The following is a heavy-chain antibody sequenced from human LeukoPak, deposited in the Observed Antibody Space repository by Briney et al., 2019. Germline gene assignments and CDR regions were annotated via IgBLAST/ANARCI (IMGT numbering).Heavy chain of an antibody. CDR2: IYYSGST. V-gene: IGHV4-59*01. CDR3: ARRNYYDSSGHTYSFDY. Sequence: SETLSLTCTVSGGSISSYCWTWIRQPPGKGPEWIGCIYYSGSTNYNPSLKSRVTISLDTSKNQFSLKLSSVTAADTAVYYCARRNYYDSSGHTYSFDYWGQGTLVTVSS. CDR1: GGSISSYC. D-gene: IGHD3-22*01. J-gene: IGHJ4*02.